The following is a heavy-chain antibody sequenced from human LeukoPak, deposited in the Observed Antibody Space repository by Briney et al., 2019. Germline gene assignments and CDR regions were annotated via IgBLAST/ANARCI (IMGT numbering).Heavy chain of an antibody. J-gene: IGHJ4*02. CDR1: GFTFSRYG. V-gene: IGHV3-30*02. Sequence: GGSLRLSCAASGFTFSRYGMHWVRQAPGKGLEWVSFIQYDGSNQYYADSVKGRFTISRDNSRNTLRLQMNSLRVEDTAVYYCVKGGYCSTTSCHLLPYDYWGQGTLVTVSS. CDR3: VKGGYCSTTSCHLLPYDY. CDR2: IQYDGSNQ. D-gene: IGHD2-2*01.